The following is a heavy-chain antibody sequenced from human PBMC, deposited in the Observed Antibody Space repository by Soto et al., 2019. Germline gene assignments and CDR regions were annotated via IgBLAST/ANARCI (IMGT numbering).Heavy chain of an antibody. CDR3: GYDNSGFYS. CDR1: GGSISSGGYS. CDR2: ISYSGST. Sequence: PSGTLPVTCTVSGGSISSGGYSWSWIRQHPGKGLEWIGYISYSGSTYYNPSLKSRVTATVSMELRNLKSDDTAVYYCVRDRLRGYDNSGFYSWGHRTLVTVSS. J-gene: IGHJ5*01. D-gene: IGHD3-22*01. V-gene: IGHV4-31*03.